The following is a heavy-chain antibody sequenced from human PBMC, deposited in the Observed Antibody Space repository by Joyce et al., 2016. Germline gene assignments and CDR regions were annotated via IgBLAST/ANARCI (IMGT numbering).Heavy chain of an antibody. CDR1: GYSFTNYW. CDR2: IYLSDPDT. CDR3: VRQEIVTLWSSIPVWFDP. J-gene: IGHJ5*02. D-gene: IGHD3-3*01. Sequence: EVQLVQSGAEVKKPGESLKISCKGSGYSFTNYWVGWVRQMPGKGLGWIGIIYLSDPDTRYSPSFQGHVTISADKSISTAYLQWSSLKASDTAMYYCVRQEIVTLWSSIPVWFDPWGQGAMVTVSS. V-gene: IGHV5-51*01.